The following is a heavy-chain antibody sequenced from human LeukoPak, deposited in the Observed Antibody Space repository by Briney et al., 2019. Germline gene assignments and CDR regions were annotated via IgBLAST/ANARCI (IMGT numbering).Heavy chain of an antibody. D-gene: IGHD1-26*01. J-gene: IGHJ4*02. V-gene: IGHV3-23*01. CDR2: ISGSGGST. CDR3: AKDPSGSYYTVFGY. Sequence: GGSLRLSCAASGFTFSSYWMHWVRQAPGQGLVWVSAISGSGGSTYYADSVKGRFTISRDNSKNTLYLQMNSLRAEDTAVYYCAKDPSGSYYTVFGYWGQGTLVTVSS. CDR1: GFTFSSYW.